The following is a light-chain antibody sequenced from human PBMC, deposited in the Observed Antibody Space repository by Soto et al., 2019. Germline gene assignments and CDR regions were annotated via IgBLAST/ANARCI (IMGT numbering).Light chain of an antibody. CDR1: QSISSW. J-gene: IGKJ2*01. CDR3: QQHNSYST. Sequence: DIQMTQSPSTLSASVGDRVTITCRASQSISSWLAWYQQKPGKAPKLLIYKASSLQSGVPSMFSGSGSGTEFTLTISSLQPDDFATYYCQQHNSYSTFGQGTKLEIK. CDR2: KAS. V-gene: IGKV1-5*03.